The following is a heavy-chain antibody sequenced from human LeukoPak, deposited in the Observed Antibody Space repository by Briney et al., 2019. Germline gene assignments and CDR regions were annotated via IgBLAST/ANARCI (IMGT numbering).Heavy chain of an antibody. CDR2: MNPNSGNT. CDR1: GYTFTSYD. D-gene: IGHD3-22*01. V-gene: IGHV1-8*01. Sequence: ASVKVSCKASGYTFTSYDINWVRQATGQGLEWMGWMNPNSGNTGYVQKFQGRVTMTRNTSISTAYMELSSLRSEDTAVYYCASHRPDSSGYSYNWFDPWGQGTLVTVSS. J-gene: IGHJ5*02. CDR3: ASHRPDSSGYSYNWFDP.